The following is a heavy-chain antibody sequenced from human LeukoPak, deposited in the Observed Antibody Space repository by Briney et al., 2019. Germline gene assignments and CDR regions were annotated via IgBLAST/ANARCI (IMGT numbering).Heavy chain of an antibody. J-gene: IGHJ4*02. Sequence: GGSLRLSCAASGFTFSTYAMNWVRQAPGKGLEWVALISAGAGRTSYAESVKGRFSVYRENARDTVHLEMNSLRDEDTARYYCAKDLGSILGVQYPIGNWGQGTLVTVSS. D-gene: IGHD1-26*01. CDR1: GFTFSTYA. V-gene: IGHV3-23*01. CDR2: ISAGAGRT. CDR3: AKDLGSILGVQYPIGN.